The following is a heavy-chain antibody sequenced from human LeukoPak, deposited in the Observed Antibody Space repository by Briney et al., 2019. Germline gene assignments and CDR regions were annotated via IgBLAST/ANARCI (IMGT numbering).Heavy chain of an antibody. J-gene: IGHJ5*02. Sequence: GGSLRLSCAASGFTFSSYAMHWVRQAPGKGLEWVAVISYDGSNKYYADSVKGRFTISRDNSKNTLYLQTNSLRAEDTAVYYCARDVGGSGPPWGQGTLVTVSS. CDR1: GFTFSSYA. D-gene: IGHD6-19*01. V-gene: IGHV3-30-3*01. CDR2: ISYDGSNK. CDR3: ARDVGGSGPP.